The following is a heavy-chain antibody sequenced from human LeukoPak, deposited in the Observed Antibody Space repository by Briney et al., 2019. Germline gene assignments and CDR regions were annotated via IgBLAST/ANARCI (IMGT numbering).Heavy chain of an antibody. CDR1: GYPFTGYY. CDR3: AIDFYYVWVTTLTIHY. D-gene: IGHD3-16*01. J-gene: IGHJ4*02. CDR2: INPNSGGT. Sequence: ASVKVSCKASGYPFTGYYMHWVRQAPGQGLEGMGRINPNSGGTNYAQKFQGRVTMTRDTSISTAYMELSRLRSDDTAVYYCAIDFYYVWVTTLTIHYWGQGTLVTVSP. V-gene: IGHV1-2*06.